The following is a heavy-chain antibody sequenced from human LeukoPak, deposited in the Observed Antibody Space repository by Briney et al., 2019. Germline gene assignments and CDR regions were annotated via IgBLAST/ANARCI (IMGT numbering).Heavy chain of an antibody. CDR2: ISGSGGST. CDR1: GFTFSSYA. CDR3: AKDIMGSSWYPQLDY. D-gene: IGHD6-13*01. J-gene: IGHJ4*02. Sequence: GGSLRLSCAASGFTFSSYAMSWVRQAPGKGLEWVSAISGSGGSTYYADSVKGRFTISRDNSKNTLYLRMNSLRAEDTAVYYCAKDIMGSSWYPQLDYWGQGTLVTVSS. V-gene: IGHV3-23*01.